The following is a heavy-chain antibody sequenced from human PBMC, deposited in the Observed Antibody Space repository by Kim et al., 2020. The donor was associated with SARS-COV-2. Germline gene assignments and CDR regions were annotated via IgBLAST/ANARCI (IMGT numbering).Heavy chain of an antibody. J-gene: IGHJ5*02. V-gene: IGHV4-59*13. D-gene: IGHD3-3*01. Sequence: SETLSLTCTVSGGSISSYYWSWIRQPPGKGLEWIGYIYYSGSTNYNPSLKSRVTISVDTSKNQFSLKLSSVTAADTAVYYCARGRTKIRHTIFGPNWFDPWGQGTLVTVSS. CDR1: GGSISSYY. CDR2: IYYSGST. CDR3: ARGRTKIRHTIFGPNWFDP.